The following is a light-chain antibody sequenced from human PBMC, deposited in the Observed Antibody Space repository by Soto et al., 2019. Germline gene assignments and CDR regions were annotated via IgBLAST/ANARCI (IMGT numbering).Light chain of an antibody. CDR2: AAS. CDR3: QHYNSYSEA. Sequence: DIQFTQSPSFLSASVGDRVTITFLASQGINIFLAWFQQKPGKAPNLLISAASIMHSGVPSRFSGSGSGTEFTLTISSLQPDDFAAYYCQHYNSYSEAFGQGTKVDIK. V-gene: IGKV1-9*01. J-gene: IGKJ1*01. CDR1: QGINIF.